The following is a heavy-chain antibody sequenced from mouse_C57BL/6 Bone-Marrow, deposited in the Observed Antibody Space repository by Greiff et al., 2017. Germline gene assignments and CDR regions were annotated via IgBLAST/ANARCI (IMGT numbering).Heavy chain of an antibody. Sequence: EVQLQESGGGLVKPGGSLKLSCAASGFTFSSYAMSWVRQTPEKRLEWVATISDGGSYTYYPDNVKGRFTISRANAKNNLYLQMSHLKSEDTAMYYCARDPYGSSYYYAMDYWGQGTSVTVSS. D-gene: IGHD1-1*01. CDR3: ARDPYGSSYYYAMDY. V-gene: IGHV5-4*01. J-gene: IGHJ4*01. CDR1: GFTFSSYA. CDR2: ISDGGSYT.